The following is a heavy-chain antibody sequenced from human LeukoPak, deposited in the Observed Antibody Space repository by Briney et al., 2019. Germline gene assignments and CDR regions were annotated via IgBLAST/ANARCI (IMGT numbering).Heavy chain of an antibody. D-gene: IGHD6-6*01. J-gene: IGHJ4*02. Sequence: SETLSLTCAVYGGSFSGYYWSWIRQPPGKGLEWIGEINHSGSINYNPSLKSRVTISVDTSKNQFSLKLSSVTAADTAVYYCARAALYYFDYWGQGTLVTVSS. CDR3: ARAALYYFDY. CDR2: INHSGSI. CDR1: GGSFSGYY. V-gene: IGHV4-34*01.